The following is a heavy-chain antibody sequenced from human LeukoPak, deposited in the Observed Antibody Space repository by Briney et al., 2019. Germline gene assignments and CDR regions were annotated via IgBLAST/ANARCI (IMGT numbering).Heavy chain of an antibody. CDR3: ARDEIYYGSHYFDY. Sequence: GGSLRLSCAASGFTFSTYAMHWVRQAPGKGLEWVAVISYDGSNTYSADSVKGRFTISRDNSKNTLFLQMSSLTPEDTAVYYCARDEIYYGSHYFDYWGQGSLVTVSS. D-gene: IGHD3-10*01. J-gene: IGHJ4*02. CDR2: ISYDGSNT. V-gene: IGHV3-30-3*01. CDR1: GFTFSTYA.